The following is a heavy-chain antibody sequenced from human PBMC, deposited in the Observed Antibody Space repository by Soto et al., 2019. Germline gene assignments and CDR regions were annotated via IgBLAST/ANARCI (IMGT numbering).Heavy chain of an antibody. CDR3: TTPNPPLLWFGEYPYYFDY. CDR2: IKSKTDGGTT. D-gene: IGHD3-10*01. Sequence: PGGSLRLSCAASGFTFSNAWMSSVRQAPGKGLEWVGRIKSKTDGGTTDYAAPVKGRFTISRDDSKNTLYLQMNGLKTEDTAVYYCTTPNPPLLWFGEYPYYFDYWGQGTLVTVSS. V-gene: IGHV3-15*01. CDR1: GFTFSNAW. J-gene: IGHJ4*02.